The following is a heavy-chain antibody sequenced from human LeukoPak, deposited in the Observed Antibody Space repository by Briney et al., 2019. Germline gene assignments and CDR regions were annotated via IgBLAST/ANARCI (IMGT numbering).Heavy chain of an antibody. CDR3: ARPRSNYYDSSATFDY. CDR1: GGTFSSYA. D-gene: IGHD3-22*01. Sequence: SVKVSFKASGGTFSSYASSWVRQAPGQGLEWMGGIIPIFGTANYAQKFQGRVTITADESTSTAYMELSSLRSEDTAVYYCARPRSNYYDSSATFDYWGQGTLVTVSS. CDR2: IIPIFGTA. V-gene: IGHV1-69*13. J-gene: IGHJ4*02.